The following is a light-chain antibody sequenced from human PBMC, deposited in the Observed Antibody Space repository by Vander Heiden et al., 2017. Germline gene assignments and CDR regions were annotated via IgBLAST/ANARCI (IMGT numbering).Light chain of an antibody. CDR1: QSVSSSY. CDR2: GAS. Sequence: IGLTTSPGTLSLSPGERATLSCRASQSVSSSYLAWYQQKPGQAPRLLIYGASSRATGIPDRFSGSGSGTDFTLTISRLEPEDFAVYYCQQYGSSLLTFGGGTKVEIK. J-gene: IGKJ4*01. V-gene: IGKV3-20*01. CDR3: QQYGSSLLT.